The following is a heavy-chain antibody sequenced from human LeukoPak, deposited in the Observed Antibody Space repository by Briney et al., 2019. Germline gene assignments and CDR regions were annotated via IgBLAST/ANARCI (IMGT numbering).Heavy chain of an antibody. CDR2: ISSNGGST. CDR3: ARYASGRGGIDY. D-gene: IGHD3-10*01. V-gene: IGHV3-64*01. Sequence: GGSLRLSCAASGFTFSSHAMHWVRQAPGKGLEYVSAISSNGGSTYYANSVKGRFTISRDNSKNTLYLQMGGLRAEDMAVYYCARYASGRGGIDYWGQGTLVTVSS. CDR1: GFTFSSHA. J-gene: IGHJ4*02.